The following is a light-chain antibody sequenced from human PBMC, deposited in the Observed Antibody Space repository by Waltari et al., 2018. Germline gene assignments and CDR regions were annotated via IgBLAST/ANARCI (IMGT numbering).Light chain of an antibody. J-gene: IGKJ4*01. CDR1: QSVLYSSNNKNY. Sequence: DIVMTQSPDSLAVSLGERATINCKSSQSVLYSSNNKNYLAWYQQKPGQPPKLLIYWASTRQSGDPDRFSGSGSGTDFSLTISSLQAEDVAVYYCQQYYSPPLTFGGGTKVEIK. CDR2: WAS. V-gene: IGKV4-1*01. CDR3: QQYYSPPLT.